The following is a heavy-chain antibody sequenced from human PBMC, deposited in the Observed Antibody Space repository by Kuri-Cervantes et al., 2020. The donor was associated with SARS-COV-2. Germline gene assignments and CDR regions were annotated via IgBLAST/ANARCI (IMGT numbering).Heavy chain of an antibody. D-gene: IGHD3-10*01. Sequence: GGSLRLSCAASGFTFSNYAMSWVRQAPGKGLEWVSVISYHGHDTYYADSVKGRFTITRDSSKDTLYLQMNCLRAEDTAIYYCAKGFMEIPPTRYYDPWGQGTLVTVSS. CDR1: GFTFSNYA. CDR2: ISYHGHDT. V-gene: IGHV3-23*01. J-gene: IGHJ5*02. CDR3: AKGFMEIPPTRYYDP.